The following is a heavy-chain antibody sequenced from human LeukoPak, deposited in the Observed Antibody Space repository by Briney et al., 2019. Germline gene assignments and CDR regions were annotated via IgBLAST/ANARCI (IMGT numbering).Heavy chain of an antibody. J-gene: IGHJ3*02. D-gene: IGHD6-19*01. V-gene: IGHV1-69*05. CDR3: ASGIAVAGTGGAFDI. CDR2: IIPIFGTA. Sequence: GASVKVSCKASGGTFSSYAISWVRQAPGQGLEWMGRIIPIFGTANYAQKFQGRVTITTDESPSTAYMELSSLRSEDTAVYYCASGIAVAGTGGAFDIWGQGTMVTVSS. CDR1: GGTFSSYA.